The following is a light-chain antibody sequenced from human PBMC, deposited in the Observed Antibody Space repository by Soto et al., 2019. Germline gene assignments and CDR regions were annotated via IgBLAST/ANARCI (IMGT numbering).Light chain of an antibody. CDR3: QQSNSSPPT. J-gene: IGKJ4*01. Sequence: DIQMTQSPSALSATVGDRVTITCRASQSITNYLNWYQHKPGQVPNLLIYAASTLQAGVPSRFRGSGSGTDFTLTISSLQPEDFATYFCQQSNSSPPTVGGGTKVDIK. CDR1: QSITNY. CDR2: AAS. V-gene: IGKV1-39*01.